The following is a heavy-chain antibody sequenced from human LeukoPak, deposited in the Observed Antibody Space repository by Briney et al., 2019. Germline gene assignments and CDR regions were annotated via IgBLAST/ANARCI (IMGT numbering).Heavy chain of an antibody. CDR1: GYTFTSYG. CDR3: ARGLDVPAATVAFAFDI. V-gene: IGHV1-18*01. CDR2: ISAYNGNT. D-gene: IGHD2-2*01. J-gene: IGHJ3*02. Sequence: GASVKVSCKASGYTFTSYGISWVRQAPGQGLEWMGWISAYNGNTNYAQKFQGRVTMTTDTSTSTVYMELRSLRSDDTAVYYCARGLDVPAATVAFAFDIWGQGTMVTVSS.